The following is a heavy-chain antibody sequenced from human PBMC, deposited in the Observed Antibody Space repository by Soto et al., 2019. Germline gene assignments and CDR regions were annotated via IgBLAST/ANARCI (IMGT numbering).Heavy chain of an antibody. CDR2: IYSGGST. Sequence: EVQLVESGGGLVQPGGSLRLSCAASGFTVSTKYMSWVRQAPGKWLEWVSVIYSGGSTFYADSVRGRFTISRDNSKNTVNLQMNSLRAEEKAVYYCARGPWAADYWGQGRLVTVSS. D-gene: IGHD3-16*01. CDR3: ARGPWAADY. V-gene: IGHV3-66*01. J-gene: IGHJ4*02. CDR1: GFTVSTKY.